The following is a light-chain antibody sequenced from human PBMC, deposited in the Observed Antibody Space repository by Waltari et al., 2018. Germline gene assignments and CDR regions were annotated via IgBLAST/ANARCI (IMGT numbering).Light chain of an antibody. CDR1: QGVGKY. V-gene: IGKV3-20*01. CDR3: QKYDFLPAT. Sequence: EIVLTQSPGTLSLSPGERATLSCRASQGVGKYLAGYQQRPGQAPRLLRYQTDIRATGRTERFSGSGYGTELSLTISRLEPEDFAVYFCQKYDFLPATFGQGTTVEIK. J-gene: IGKJ1*01. CDR2: QTD.